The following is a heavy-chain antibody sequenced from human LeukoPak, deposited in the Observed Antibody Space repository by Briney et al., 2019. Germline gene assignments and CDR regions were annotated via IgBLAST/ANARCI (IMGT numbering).Heavy chain of an antibody. Sequence: PGGSLRLSCAASGFTFSSYWMSCVRQAPGKGLEWVANIEQEGSEKNYVDSVKGRFTISRDNAKNSLYLQMNSLRAEDTAVYYCARRGRIFGVVIIGYFDYWGQGTLVTVSS. J-gene: IGHJ4*02. D-gene: IGHD3-3*01. CDR1: GFTFSSYW. CDR3: ARRGRIFGVVIIGYFDY. CDR2: IEQEGSEK. V-gene: IGHV3-7*05.